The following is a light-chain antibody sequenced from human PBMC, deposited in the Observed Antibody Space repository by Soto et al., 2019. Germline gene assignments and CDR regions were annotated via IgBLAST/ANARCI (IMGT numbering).Light chain of an antibody. CDR3: QQYGSSPRT. Sequence: EIVLTQSPGTLSLSPGERATLACSASQSVSSSYLAWYQQKPGQAPRILIYGASSRATGIPDRFSGSGSGTDFTLTISRLEPEDFAVYYCQQYGSSPRTFGQGTKVEIK. CDR1: QSVSSSY. J-gene: IGKJ1*01. CDR2: GAS. V-gene: IGKV3-20*01.